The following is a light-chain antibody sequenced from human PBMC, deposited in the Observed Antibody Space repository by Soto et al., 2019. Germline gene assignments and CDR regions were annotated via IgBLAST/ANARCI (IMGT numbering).Light chain of an antibody. Sequence: EIVMTQSPATLSVSPGERATLSCRASQSVSSSLAWYQQKPGQAPRLLIYAASTRATGIPARFSGSGPGTAFTLTISSLQSEDFAVYYCQQYNNWPQTFGQGTKVEIK. V-gene: IGKV3-15*01. CDR1: QSVSSS. CDR2: AAS. J-gene: IGKJ1*01. CDR3: QQYNNWPQT.